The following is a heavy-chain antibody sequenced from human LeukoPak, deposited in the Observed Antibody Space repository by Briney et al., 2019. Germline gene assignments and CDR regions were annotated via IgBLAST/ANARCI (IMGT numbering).Heavy chain of an antibody. CDR2: IYYSGST. CDR3: AREGYYYDSSGYWRDYYFDY. V-gene: IGHV4-59*11. J-gene: IGHJ4*02. CDR1: GGSISSHY. Sequence: SETLSFTCTVSGGSISSHYWSWIRQPPGKGLEWIGYIYYSGSTNYNPSLKSRVTISVDTSKNQFSLKLSSVTAADTAVYYCAREGYYYDSSGYWRDYYFDYWGQGTLVTVSS. D-gene: IGHD3-22*01.